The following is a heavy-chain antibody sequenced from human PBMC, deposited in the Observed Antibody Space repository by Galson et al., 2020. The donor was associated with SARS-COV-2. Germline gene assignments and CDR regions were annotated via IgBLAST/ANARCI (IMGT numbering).Heavy chain of an antibody. Sequence: GESLKISCAAPGFTFSSYAMHWVRQAPGKGLEWVAVISYDGSNKYYADSVKGRFTISRDNSKNTLYLQMNSLRAEDTAVYYCARATGAGYYYGMDVWGQGTTVTVSS. CDR3: ARATGAGYYYGMDV. CDR1: GFTFSSYA. J-gene: IGHJ6*02. V-gene: IGHV3-30-3*01. CDR2: ISYDGSNK.